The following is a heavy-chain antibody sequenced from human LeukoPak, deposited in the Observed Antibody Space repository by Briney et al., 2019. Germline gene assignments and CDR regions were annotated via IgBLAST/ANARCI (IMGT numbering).Heavy chain of an antibody. CDR3: TTDCCITIRPLFDF. J-gene: IGHJ4*02. D-gene: IGHD1-14*01. CDR1: GITFTSAW. CDR2: IKSKTDGGTT. V-gene: IGHV3-15*01. Sequence: GGSLRLSCAASGITFTSAWMGWVRQAPGKGLEWVGRIKSKTDGGTTDYAAPVRGRFTISRDDSKITSYLQIKNLKIEATAVYYCTTDCCITIRPLFDFWGQGTLVTVSS.